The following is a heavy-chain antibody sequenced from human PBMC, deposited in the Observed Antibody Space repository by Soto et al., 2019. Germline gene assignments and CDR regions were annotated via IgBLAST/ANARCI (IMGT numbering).Heavy chain of an antibody. J-gene: IGHJ4*02. D-gene: IGHD5-18*01. CDR1: GFSLSTRGVG. V-gene: IGHV2-5*02. CDR3: AHRGVYSCAGPVHY. Sequence: QITLKESGPTLVKPTQTLTQTCTFSGFSLSTRGVGVGWIRQPPGTALEWLALIYWDDEKRYSQSRKRRLTLTTDTTNNPVVLTVTAMDPVDTAICYSAHRGVYSCAGPVHYWGQGTLVTVSS. CDR2: IYWDDEK.